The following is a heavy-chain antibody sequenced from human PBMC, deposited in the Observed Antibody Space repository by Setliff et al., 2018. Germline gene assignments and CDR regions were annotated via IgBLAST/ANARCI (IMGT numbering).Heavy chain of an antibody. CDR1: GGSISSSNW. CDR2: IYHSGST. J-gene: IGHJ3*02. D-gene: IGHD3-10*01. V-gene: IGHV4-4*02. CDR3: ARRPTGPGAPFDI. Sequence: SETLSLTCAVSGGSISSSNWWSWVRQPPGKGLEWIGEIYHSGSTNYNPSLKSRVTISVDKSKNQFSLKLISVTAADTALYFCARRPTGPGAPFDIWGHGTMVTVSS.